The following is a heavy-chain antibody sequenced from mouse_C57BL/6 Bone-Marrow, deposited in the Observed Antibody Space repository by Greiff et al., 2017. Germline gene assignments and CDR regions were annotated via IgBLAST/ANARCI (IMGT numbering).Heavy chain of an antibody. D-gene: IGHD1-1*01. V-gene: IGHV5-9-1*02. CDR2: ISSGGDYI. Sequence: EVQLVESGEGLVKPGGSLKLSCAASGFTFSSYAMSWVRQTPEKRLEWVAYISSGGDYIYYADTVKGQFTITRDNSRNTLYLQMSSLKSEDTAIYYCTRHYAIYYFDYCYQGTTLTVTS. J-gene: IGHJ2*01. CDR1: GFTFSSYA. CDR3: TRHYAIYYFDY.